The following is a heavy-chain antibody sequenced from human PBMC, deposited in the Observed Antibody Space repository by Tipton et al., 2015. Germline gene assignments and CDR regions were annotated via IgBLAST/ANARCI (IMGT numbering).Heavy chain of an antibody. V-gene: IGHV4-61*01. CDR2: IYYTGST. Sequence: TLSLTCTVSGGSVSSGSYYWNWIRQPPGKGLEWIGYIYYTGSTHYNPSLKSRVTISVDTSKSQFFLKLTSVTAADTAVYYCARARGLRAGLVDSWGQGTLVTVSS. CDR1: GGSVSSGSYY. D-gene: IGHD3/OR15-3a*01. J-gene: IGHJ4*02. CDR3: ARARGLRAGLVDS.